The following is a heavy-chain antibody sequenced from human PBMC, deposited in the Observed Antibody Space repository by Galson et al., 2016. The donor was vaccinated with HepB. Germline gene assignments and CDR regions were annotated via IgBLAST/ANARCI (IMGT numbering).Heavy chain of an antibody. CDR1: GYSFGNFW. Sequence: QSGAEVKKPGESLKISCKGSGYSFGNFWIGWVRQMPGKGLEWMGIIYPGDSDIRYSPSFQGQVTISADKSVRTAYLQWTSLNVSDTAIYYCTRQGDYSSTWYGRIDHWGQGTLVTVSS. D-gene: IGHD6-13*01. V-gene: IGHV5-51*01. CDR2: IYPGDSDI. J-gene: IGHJ4*02. CDR3: TRQGDYSSTWYGRIDH.